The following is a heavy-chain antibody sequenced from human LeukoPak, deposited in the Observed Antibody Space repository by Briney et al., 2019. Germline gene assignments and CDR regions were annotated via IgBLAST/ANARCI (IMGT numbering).Heavy chain of an antibody. CDR1: GFTVSSNY. D-gene: IGHD5-18*01. V-gene: IGHV3-20*04. Sequence: GGSLRLSCAASGFTVSSNYMSWVRQAPGKGLEWVSGINWNGGSTGYADSVKGRFTISRDNAKNSLYLQMNSLRAEDTALYYCARAVDSDTAMVTGYYYYMDVWGKGTTVTVSS. CDR2: INWNGGST. J-gene: IGHJ6*03. CDR3: ARAVDSDTAMVTGYYYYMDV.